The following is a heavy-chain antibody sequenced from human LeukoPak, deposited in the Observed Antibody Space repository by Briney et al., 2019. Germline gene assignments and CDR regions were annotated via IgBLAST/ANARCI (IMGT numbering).Heavy chain of an antibody. J-gene: IGHJ5*02. CDR2: IIPIFGTA. CDR3: ATMAVAGRNWFDP. D-gene: IGHD6-19*01. Sequence: SVKVSCKASGGTFSSYAISWVRQAPGQGLEWMGRIIPIFGTANYAQKFQGRVTMTEDTSTDTAYMELSSLRSEDTAVYYCATMAVAGRNWFDPWGQGTLVTVSS. V-gene: IGHV1-69*06. CDR1: GGTFSSYA.